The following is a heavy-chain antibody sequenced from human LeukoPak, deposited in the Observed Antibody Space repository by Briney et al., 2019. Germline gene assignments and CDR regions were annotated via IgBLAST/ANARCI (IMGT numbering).Heavy chain of an antibody. CDR2: ISYDGSNE. Sequence: PGGSLRLSCAASGFTFSNYGMHWVRQAPGKGLEWVAVISYDGSNEYYADSVKGRFAISRDTSKNTLHLQMNGLRAEDTALYYCARKFLTGRLIDYWGQGTLVTVSS. CDR1: GFTFSNYG. D-gene: IGHD7-27*01. V-gene: IGHV3-30*03. CDR3: ARKFLTGRLIDY. J-gene: IGHJ4*02.